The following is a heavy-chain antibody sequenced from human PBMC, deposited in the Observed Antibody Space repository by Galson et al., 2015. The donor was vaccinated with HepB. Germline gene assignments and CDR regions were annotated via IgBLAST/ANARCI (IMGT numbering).Heavy chain of an antibody. D-gene: IGHD6-6*01. CDR1: GFTFSSYG. CDR2: IWYGGSKK. Sequence: SLRLSCAASGFTFSSYGMHWVRQAPGKGLEWVALIWYGGSKKYYADSVKGRFTISRDNSKNTLYLQMNSLRAEDTAMYYCARDKEAVRPGWFDPWGQGTLVTVSS. CDR3: ARDKEAVRPGWFDP. J-gene: IGHJ5*02. V-gene: IGHV3-33*01.